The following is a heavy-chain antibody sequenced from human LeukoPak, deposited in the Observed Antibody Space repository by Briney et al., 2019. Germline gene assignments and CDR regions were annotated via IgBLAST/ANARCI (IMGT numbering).Heavy chain of an antibody. V-gene: IGHV4-59*01. CDR3: ARGVVPAAIHWFDP. CDR2: IYYSGST. J-gene: IGHJ5*02. D-gene: IGHD2-2*01. Sequence: SETLSLTCTVSGGSISSYYWSWLRQPPGKGLEWIGYIYYSGSTNYNPSLKSRVTISVDTSKNQFSLKLSSVTAADTAVYYCARGVVPAAIHWFDPWGQGTLVTVSS. CDR1: GGSISSYY.